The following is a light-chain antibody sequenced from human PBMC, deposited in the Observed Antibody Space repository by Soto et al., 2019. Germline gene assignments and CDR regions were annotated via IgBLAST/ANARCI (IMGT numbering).Light chain of an antibody. CDR3: QQYGGSPPMYT. V-gene: IGKV3-20*01. Sequence: EIVLTQSPGTLSLSPGERATLSCRASQSVTRTSLAWYQQKPGQAPRLLIYGASSRATGIPDRFSGSGSGTDFTLTISRVEPEDFAVYYCQQYGGSPPMYTFGQGTKLEIK. J-gene: IGKJ2*01. CDR2: GAS. CDR1: QSVTRTS.